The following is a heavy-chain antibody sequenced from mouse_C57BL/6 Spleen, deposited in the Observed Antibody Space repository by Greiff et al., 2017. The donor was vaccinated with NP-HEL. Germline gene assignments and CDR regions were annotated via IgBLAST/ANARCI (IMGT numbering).Heavy chain of an antibody. CDR2: IHPNSGST. J-gene: IGHJ1*03. Sequence: VQLQQPGAELVKPGASVNLSCKASGYTFTSYWMPWVKQRPGQGLEWIGMIHPNSGSTNYNEKFKSKATLTVDKSSSTAYMQLSSLTSEDSAVYYCARRYGNYVYFDVWGTGTTVTVSS. D-gene: IGHD2-10*02. V-gene: IGHV1-64*01. CDR3: ARRYGNYVYFDV. CDR1: GYTFTSYW.